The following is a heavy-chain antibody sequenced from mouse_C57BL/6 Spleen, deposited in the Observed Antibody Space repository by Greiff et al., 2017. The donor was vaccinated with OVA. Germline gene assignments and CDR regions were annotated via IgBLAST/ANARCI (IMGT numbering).Heavy chain of an antibody. J-gene: IGHJ1*03. V-gene: IGHV5-4*01. D-gene: IGHD1-1*01. Sequence: EVKLVESGGGLVKPGGSLKLSCAASGFTFSSYAMSWVRQTPEKRLEWVATISAGGSYTYYPDNVKGRFPIARDNAKNNLYLQMSHLKSEDTAMYYCARDQDYYGSSYGYFDVWGTGTTVTVSS. CDR3: ARDQDYYGSSYGYFDV. CDR2: ISAGGSYT. CDR1: GFTFSSYA.